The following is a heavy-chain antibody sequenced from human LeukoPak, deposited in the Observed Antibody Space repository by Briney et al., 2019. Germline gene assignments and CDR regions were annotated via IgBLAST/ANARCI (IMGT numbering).Heavy chain of an antibody. Sequence: GGSLRLSCAASGFTFSSYEMNWVRQAPGKGLEWVSYISSSGSTIYYADSVKGRVTISRDNAKNSLYLQMNSLRAEDTAVYYCARDKGYAHAFDIWGQGTMVAVSS. V-gene: IGHV3-48*03. D-gene: IGHD5-12*01. J-gene: IGHJ3*02. CDR1: GFTFSSYE. CDR2: ISSSGSTI. CDR3: ARDKGYAHAFDI.